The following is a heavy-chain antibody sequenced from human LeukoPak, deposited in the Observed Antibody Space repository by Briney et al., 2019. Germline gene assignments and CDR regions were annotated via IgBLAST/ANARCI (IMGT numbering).Heavy chain of an antibody. V-gene: IGHV1-69*06. CDR3: ARDPRALAVAGTGIDY. Sequence: GASVKVSCKASGGTFSSYAISWVRQAPGQGLEWMGGIIPIFGTANYAQKFQGRVTITADKSTSTAYMELSSLRSEDTAVYYCARDPRALAVAGTGIDYWGQGTLVTVSS. D-gene: IGHD6-19*01. J-gene: IGHJ4*02. CDR2: IIPIFGTA. CDR1: GGTFSSYA.